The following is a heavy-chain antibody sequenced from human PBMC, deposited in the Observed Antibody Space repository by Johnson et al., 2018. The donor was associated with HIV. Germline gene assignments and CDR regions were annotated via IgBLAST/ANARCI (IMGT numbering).Heavy chain of an antibody. D-gene: IGHD1-1*01. V-gene: IGHV3-33*01. CDR2: IWSDGSNK. J-gene: IGHJ3*02. CDR3: ATSTASDALDI. CDR1: GLSFSSYG. Sequence: QVQLVESGGGVVQPGRSVRLSCAASGLSFSSYGMEWVRQAQGKGLEWVAVIWSDGSNKHYADSVKGRFTISRDNSKNTLYLQMNSLRAEDTAVYYCATSTASDALDIWGQGTMVTVSS.